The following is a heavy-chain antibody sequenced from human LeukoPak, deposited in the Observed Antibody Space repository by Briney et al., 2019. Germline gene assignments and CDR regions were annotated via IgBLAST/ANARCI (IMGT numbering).Heavy chain of an antibody. CDR1: GFTFSSYE. CDR2: ISSSGSTI. J-gene: IGHJ6*02. V-gene: IGHV3-48*03. CDR3: ARARYCSSTSCYDGMDV. D-gene: IGHD2-2*01. Sequence: GGSLRLSCAASGFTFSSYEMNWVRQAPGKGLEWVPYISSSGSTIYYADSVKGRFTISRDNAKNSLYLQMNSLRAEDTAVYYCARARYCSSTSCYDGMDVWGQGTTVTVS.